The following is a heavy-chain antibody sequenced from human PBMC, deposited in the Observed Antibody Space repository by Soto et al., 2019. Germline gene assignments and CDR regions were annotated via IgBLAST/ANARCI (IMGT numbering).Heavy chain of an antibody. V-gene: IGHV3-23*01. CDR3: AKRVWEPHDVFDY. Sequence: TGGSLRLSCAASGFTFSSYDMSWVRQAPGKGLEWVSAISGSGGSTYYADSVKGRFTISRDNSKNTLYLQMNSLRAEDTAVYYCAKRVWEPHDVFDYWGQGTLVTVSS. J-gene: IGHJ4*02. CDR1: GFTFSSYD. D-gene: IGHD1-26*01. CDR2: ISGSGGST.